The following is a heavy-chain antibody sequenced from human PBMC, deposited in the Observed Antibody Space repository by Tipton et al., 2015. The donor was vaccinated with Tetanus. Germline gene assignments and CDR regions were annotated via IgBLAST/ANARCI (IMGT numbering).Heavy chain of an antibody. CDR2: IYYYTART. Sequence: TLSLTCNVSGASINAGGYLWTWVRQHPGKALEWIGNIYYYTARTSHNPSLDSRVSISVDTSKNQFSLRLTSVTAADTAVYYCARGLPRVPFYFDYWGRGKQVTVSS. CDR1: GASINAGGYL. J-gene: IGHJ4*02. CDR3: ARGLPRVPFYFDY. D-gene: IGHD3-10*01. V-gene: IGHV4-31*03.